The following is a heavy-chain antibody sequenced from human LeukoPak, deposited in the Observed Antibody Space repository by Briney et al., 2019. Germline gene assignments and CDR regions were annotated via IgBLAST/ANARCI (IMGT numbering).Heavy chain of an antibody. D-gene: IGHD2-2*01. Sequence: GGSLRLSCAASGFTFDDYGMSWVRQAPGKGLEWVSGINWNGGSTGYADSVKGRFTISRDNAKNSLYLDMHSLRAEDTALYYCARKPGAVVLLSYHFDSWGQGALVTVSS. CDR2: INWNGGST. CDR3: ARKPGAVVLLSYHFDS. CDR1: GFTFDDYG. V-gene: IGHV3-20*04. J-gene: IGHJ4*02.